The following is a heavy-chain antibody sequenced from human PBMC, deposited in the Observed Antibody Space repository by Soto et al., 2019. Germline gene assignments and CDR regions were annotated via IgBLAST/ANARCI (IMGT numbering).Heavy chain of an antibody. D-gene: IGHD2-2*01. CDR1: GGSISSSSYY. CDR2: IYYSGST. V-gene: IGHV4-39*01. J-gene: IGHJ5*02. CDR3: ARLLSGQVPAAMRWFDP. Sequence: PSETLSLTCTVSGGSISSSSYYWGWIRQPPGKGLEWIGSIYYSGSTYYNPSLKSRVTISVDTSKNQFSLKLSSVTAADTAVYYCARLLSGQVPAAMRWFDPWGQGTLVTVSS.